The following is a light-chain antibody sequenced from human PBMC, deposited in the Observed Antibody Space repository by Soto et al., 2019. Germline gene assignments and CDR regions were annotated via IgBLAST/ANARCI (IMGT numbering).Light chain of an antibody. Sequence: EIVMTQSPATLSVSPGERATLSCRASQSVSSNLAWYQQKPGQAPRLLIYGASTRATGIPARFSGSGSGTEFTRTISSLQSEDFAVYYCQQYNNWPLSTFGQGTKLEIK. V-gene: IGKV3-15*01. CDR3: QQYNNWPLST. J-gene: IGKJ2*01. CDR1: QSVSSN. CDR2: GAS.